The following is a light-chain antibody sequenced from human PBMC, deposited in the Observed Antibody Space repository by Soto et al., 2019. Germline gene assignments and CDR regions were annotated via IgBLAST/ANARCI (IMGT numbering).Light chain of an antibody. J-gene: IGLJ2*01. V-gene: IGLV1-44*01. Sequence: QSVLTQPPSASGTPGQRVTISCSGSNSNIGTYNVNWYQHLPGMAPKLLMYSNNQRPSGVPDRLSGSKSGTSASLAISGLQSEDEADYYCAAWDDSLNGVVFGGGTQLTVL. CDR3: AAWDDSLNGVV. CDR1: NSNIGTYN. CDR2: SNN.